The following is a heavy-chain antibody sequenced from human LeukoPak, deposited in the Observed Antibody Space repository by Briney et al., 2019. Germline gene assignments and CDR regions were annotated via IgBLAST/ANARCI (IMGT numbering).Heavy chain of an antibody. V-gene: IGHV3-49*03. Sequence: GGSLRLSCTASGFTFGDYAMSWFRQAPXXXLEWVGFIRSKAYGGTTEYAASVKGRFTISRDDSKSIAYLQMNSLKTEDTAVYYCTTAGSYLPTYWGQGTLVTVSS. CDR1: GFTFGDYA. D-gene: IGHD1-26*01. CDR2: IRSKAYGGTT. J-gene: IGHJ4*02. CDR3: TTAGSYLPTY.